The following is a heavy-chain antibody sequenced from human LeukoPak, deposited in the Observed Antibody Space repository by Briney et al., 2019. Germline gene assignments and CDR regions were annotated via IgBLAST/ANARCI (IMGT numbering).Heavy chain of an antibody. Sequence: PSETLSLTCSVSGGSISRYYWSWIRQPPGKGLEWIGYIYYSGSTNYNPSLKSRVTISVDTSKNQFSLKLSSVTAADTAVYYCARERDAYSGSYSDAFDIWGQGTMVTVSS. CDR3: ARERDAYSGSYSDAFDI. J-gene: IGHJ3*02. CDR1: GGSISRYY. CDR2: IYYSGST. V-gene: IGHV4-59*12. D-gene: IGHD1-26*01.